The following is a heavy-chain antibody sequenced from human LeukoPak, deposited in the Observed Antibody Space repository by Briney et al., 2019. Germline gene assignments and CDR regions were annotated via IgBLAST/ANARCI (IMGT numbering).Heavy chain of an antibody. CDR1: GGSISSYY. D-gene: IGHD2-2*01. V-gene: IGHV4-4*07. CDR3: ARDFLAVVVPAAMGAGWFDP. J-gene: IGHJ5*02. CDR2: IYTSGST. Sequence: PSETLSLTCTVSGGSISSYYWSWIRQPAGKGLEWIGRIYTSGSTNYNPSLKSRVTMSVDTSKNQFSLKLSSASAADTAVYYCARDFLAVVVPAAMGAGWFDPWGQGTLVTVSS.